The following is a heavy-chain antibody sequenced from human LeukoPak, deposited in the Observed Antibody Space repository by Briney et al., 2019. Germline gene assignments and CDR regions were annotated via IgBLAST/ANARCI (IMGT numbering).Heavy chain of an antibody. CDR1: GGSFSDYY. CDR3: ARCSYPHDY. D-gene: IGHD6-6*01. J-gene: IGHJ4*02. Sequence: PSETLSLTCAVYGGSFSDYYWSWIRQPPGEGLEWIGEINHSGSTNYNPSLKSRVTISVDTSKNQFSLKLSSVTAADTAVYYCARCSYPHDYWGQGTLVTVSS. CDR2: INHSGST. V-gene: IGHV4-34*01.